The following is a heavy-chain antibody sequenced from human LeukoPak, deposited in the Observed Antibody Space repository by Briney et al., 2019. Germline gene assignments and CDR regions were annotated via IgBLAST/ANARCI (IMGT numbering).Heavy chain of an antibody. V-gene: IGHV1-24*01. Sequence: GASVRVSCTLSRYTLTALSMHRVRQAPGKGLEWMGGFDPEDGETICAQKFQGRVTMTEDTSTDTAYMELSSLRSEDTDVYYCATAYCSGGSCYSLDYWGRGTLVTVSS. CDR3: ATAYCSGGSCYSLDY. D-gene: IGHD2-15*01. J-gene: IGHJ4*02. CDR2: FDPEDGET. CDR1: RYTLTALS.